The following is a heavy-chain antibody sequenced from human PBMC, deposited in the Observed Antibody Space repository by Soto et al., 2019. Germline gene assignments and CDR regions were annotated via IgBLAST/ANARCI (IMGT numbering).Heavy chain of an antibody. V-gene: IGHV1-69*01. CDR1: GGSFGSSA. D-gene: IGHD3-16*01. CDR2: IIPVFDKA. Sequence: QVQLVQSGADVKKPGSSVKVSCKTSGGSFGSSAISWVRQAPAQGLEWMGEIIPVFDKANYAQNFQGRLTITADELTGTVFMELSSLRSEDTAVYFCARLRRDWGDAFDLWGLGPVVTVSS. J-gene: IGHJ3*01. CDR3: ARLRRDWGDAFDL.